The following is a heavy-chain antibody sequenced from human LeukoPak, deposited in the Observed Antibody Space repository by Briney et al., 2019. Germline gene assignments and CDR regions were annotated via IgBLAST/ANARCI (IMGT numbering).Heavy chain of an antibody. D-gene: IGHD2-21*02. CDR3: ARAPIVVVTAGAFDI. J-gene: IGHJ3*02. Sequence: PSQTLSLTCTDSGGSISSGGYYWSWIRQHPGKGLEWIGYIYYSGSTYYNPSLKSRVTISVDTSKNQFSLKLSSVTAADTAVYYCARAPIVVVTAGAFDIWGQGTMVTVSS. V-gene: IGHV4-31*03. CDR1: GGSISSGGYY. CDR2: IYYSGST.